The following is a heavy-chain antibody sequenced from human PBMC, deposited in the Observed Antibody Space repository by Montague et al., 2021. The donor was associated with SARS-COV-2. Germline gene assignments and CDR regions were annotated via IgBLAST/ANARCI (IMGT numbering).Heavy chain of an antibody. CDR3: ARVSRQWLVRPPHYYYFDY. CDR2: KKNIGST. D-gene: IGHD6-19*01. V-gene: IGHV4-34*01. Sequence: KKNIGSTNYNPSLKSRVTISVDTSKNQFSLKLSSVTAADTAVYYCARVSRQWLVRPPHYYYFDYWGLGT. J-gene: IGHJ4*02.